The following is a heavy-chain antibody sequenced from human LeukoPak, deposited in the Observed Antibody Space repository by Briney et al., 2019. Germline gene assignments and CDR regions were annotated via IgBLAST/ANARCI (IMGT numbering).Heavy chain of an antibody. V-gene: IGHV3-23*01. CDR2: ISGSGGTT. CDR1: GFTFSSYA. D-gene: IGHD4-11*01. J-gene: IGHJ6*02. CDR3: ARSYSNHLFGMDV. Sequence: PGGSLRLSCAASGFTFSSYAMNWVRQAPGKGLEWVSAISGSGGTTYYADSVKGRFTISRDNSQNTVFLQMNSVRVEDTAVYYCARSYSNHLFGMDVWGQGTAVTVSS.